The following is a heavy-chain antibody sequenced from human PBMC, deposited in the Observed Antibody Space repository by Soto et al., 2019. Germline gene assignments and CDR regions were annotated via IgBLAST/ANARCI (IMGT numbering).Heavy chain of an antibody. J-gene: IGHJ4*02. Sequence: QLQLQESGPGLLKPAETLFLSCSVSGGSVGGSGYYWGWIRQSPVKGLEWIGNVHYDQTTYYSPSLESRLNISIDTHKNNISLKLTSVIAADTAVYYCERQRGRIGEADYWGQGTLVTVSS. CDR3: ERQRGRIGEADY. CDR2: VHYDQTT. CDR1: GGSVGGSGYY. D-gene: IGHD4-17*01. V-gene: IGHV4-39*01.